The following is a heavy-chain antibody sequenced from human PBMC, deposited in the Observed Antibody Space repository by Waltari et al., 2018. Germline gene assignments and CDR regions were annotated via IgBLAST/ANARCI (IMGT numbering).Heavy chain of an antibody. V-gene: IGHV3-33*01. J-gene: IGHJ6*02. CDR3: ARDGSSGYYLNYYYYGMDV. D-gene: IGHD3-22*01. Sequence: QVQLVESGGGVVQPGRSLRLSCAASGFTFSSYGMHWVRQAPGKGLEWVAVIWDDGSNKYYADSVKGRFTISRDNSKNTLYLQMNSLRAEDTAVYYCARDGSSGYYLNYYYYGMDVWGQGTTVTVSS. CDR1: GFTFSSYG. CDR2: IWDDGSNK.